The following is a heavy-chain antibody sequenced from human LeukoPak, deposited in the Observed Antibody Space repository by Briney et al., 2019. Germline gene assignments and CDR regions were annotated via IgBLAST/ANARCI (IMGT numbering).Heavy chain of an antibody. CDR3: ARGYCSSTRGGSCYFDY. CDR2: INHSGST. CDR1: GGSFSGYY. D-gene: IGHD2-2*01. J-gene: IGHJ4*02. Sequence: SETLSLTCAVYGGSFSGYYWSWIRQPPGKGLEWIGEINHSGSTNYNPSLKSRVTISVDTSKNQFSLKLSSVTAADTAVYYCARGYCSSTRGGSCYFDYWGQGTLVTVSS. V-gene: IGHV4-34*01.